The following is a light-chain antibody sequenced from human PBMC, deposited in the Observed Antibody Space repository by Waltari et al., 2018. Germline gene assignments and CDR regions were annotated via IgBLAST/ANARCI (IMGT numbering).Light chain of an antibody. J-gene: IGLJ3*02. Sequence: QLVLTQSPSASASLGASVKLTCTLSGGHSGNAIAWHQQQPEKGPRYLMKLNSDGSHHKGDGIPDRFSGCSSGAGRYLGISSVQSEDEADYYCQTWGTDSRVFGGGTKLTVL. V-gene: IGLV4-69*01. CDR1: GGHSGNA. CDR2: LNSDGSH. CDR3: QTWGTDSRV.